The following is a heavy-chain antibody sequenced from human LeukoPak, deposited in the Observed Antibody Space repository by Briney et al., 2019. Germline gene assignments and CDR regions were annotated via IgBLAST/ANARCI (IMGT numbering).Heavy chain of an antibody. CDR1: GFTFRTYG. CDR2: IWSDGSKK. CDR3: ARDGAVGRPIDP. V-gene: IGHV3-33*01. D-gene: IGHD3-10*01. J-gene: IGHJ5*02. Sequence: GTSLRLSCVASGFTFRTYGMYWVRQAPGKGLGWVAVIWSDGSKKYYAESVKGRFTISRDDSKNTLYLQMNSLSAEDTAVYYCARDGAVGRPIDPWGQGTLVTVSS.